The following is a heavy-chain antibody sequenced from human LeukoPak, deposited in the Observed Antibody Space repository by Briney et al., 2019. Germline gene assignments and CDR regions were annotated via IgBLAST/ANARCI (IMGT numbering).Heavy chain of an antibody. D-gene: IGHD2-2*01. Sequence: PSETLSLTCTVSGGSISSYYWSWIRQPPGKGLEWIGYIYYSGSTNYNPSLKSRVTISVDTSKNQFSLKLSSVTAADTAVYYCARGVVVPAAKSLSWFDPWGQGTLVTVSS. CDR3: ARGVVVPAAKSLSWFDP. CDR1: GGSISSYY. CDR2: IYYSGST. J-gene: IGHJ5*02. V-gene: IGHV4-59*01.